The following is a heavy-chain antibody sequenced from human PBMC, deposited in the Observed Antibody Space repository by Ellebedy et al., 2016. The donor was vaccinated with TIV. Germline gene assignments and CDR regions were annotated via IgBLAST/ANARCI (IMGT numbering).Heavy chain of an antibody. CDR1: GFTFSDYY. CDR3: VGIVVVVAYGMDV. Sequence: GESLKISCAASGFTFSDYYMSWVRQAPGKGLEWISYISDSGSPIYYADSVKGRFTISRDNAKNSLYLQMNSLRAEDTAVYYCVGIVVVVAYGMDVWGQGTTVTVSS. D-gene: IGHD2-15*01. CDR2: ISDSGSPI. J-gene: IGHJ6*02. V-gene: IGHV3-11*01.